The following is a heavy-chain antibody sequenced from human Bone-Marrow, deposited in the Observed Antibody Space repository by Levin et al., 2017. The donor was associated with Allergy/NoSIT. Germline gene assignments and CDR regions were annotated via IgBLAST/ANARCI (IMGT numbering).Heavy chain of an antibody. V-gene: IGHV3-11*01. J-gene: IGHJ4*02. CDR2: ITGDSGKR. CDR3: ARDFHNKGCDC. D-gene: IGHD1-14*01. Sequence: GESLKISFAASGFPLSDYYMTWIRQAPGKGLEWISYITGDSGKREEEERVKGRFTISRDNANNLLFLQMNSLRVEDTAVYYCARDFHNKGCDCWGQGTLVTVSS. CDR1: GFPLSDYY.